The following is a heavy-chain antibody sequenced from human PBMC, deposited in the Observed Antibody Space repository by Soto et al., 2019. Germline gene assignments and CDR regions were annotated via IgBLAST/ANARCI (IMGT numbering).Heavy chain of an antibody. J-gene: IGHJ4*02. Sequence: QVQLVESGGGVVQPGRSLRLSCAASGFTFSSYAMHWVRQAPGKGLEWVAVISYDGSNKYYADSVKGRFTISRDNSKNTLYLQMHSLSAEDTAVYYCARAVPDYDFWSGYYLGGGGPGDSCYDWGGFDYWGQGTLVTVSS. D-gene: IGHD3-3*01. CDR3: ARAVPDYDFWSGYYLGGGGPGDSCYDWGGFDY. V-gene: IGHV3-30-3*01. CDR1: GFTFSSYA. CDR2: ISYDGSNK.